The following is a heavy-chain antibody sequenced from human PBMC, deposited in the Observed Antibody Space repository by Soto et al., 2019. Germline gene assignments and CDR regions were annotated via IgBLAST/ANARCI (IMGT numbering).Heavy chain of an antibody. CDR1: GYSFTSYW. CDR2: IDPSDSYT. D-gene: IGHD2-21*02. J-gene: IGHJ6*02. V-gene: IGHV5-10-1*01. CDR3: ARLGHCGAYCCSGYYHYRIDV. Sequence: GESLKISCKASGYSFTSYWISWVRQMPGKGLEWMGRIDPSDSYTNYSPSFQGHVTLSADRSSKTVYLQWSSLEASDTAMYYCARLGHCGAYCCSGYYHYRIDVRTQGTTVPGSS.